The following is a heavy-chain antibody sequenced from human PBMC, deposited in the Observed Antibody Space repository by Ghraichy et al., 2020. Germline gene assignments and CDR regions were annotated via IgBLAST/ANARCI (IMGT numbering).Heavy chain of an antibody. J-gene: IGHJ4*02. CDR1: GFSLNTSGMC. Sequence: SGPTLVKPTQTLTLTCTLSGFSLNTSGMCVSWIRQPPGKALEWLARIDWDDDEYYTTSLRTRLTISKDTSKNQVVLTMANMDPVDTATYYCVRTLLSGEDEVTYSAYDYYFDYWGQGTLVTVSS. CDR2: IDWDDDE. V-gene: IGHV2-70*11. D-gene: IGHD5-12*01. CDR3: VRTLLSGEDEVTYSAYDYYFDY.